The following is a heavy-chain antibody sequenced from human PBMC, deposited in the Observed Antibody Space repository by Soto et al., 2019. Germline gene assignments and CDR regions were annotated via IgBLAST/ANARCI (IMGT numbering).Heavy chain of an antibody. J-gene: IGHJ6*02. Sequence: QVQLVQSGAEVKKPGASVKVSCKASGYTFTSYGISWVRQAPGQGLEWMGWISAYNGNTNYAQKLQGRVTMTTDTSTSKAYMELRSLRSDDTAVYYCAIWSYDDILTGLAYYYGMDVWGQGTTVTVSS. D-gene: IGHD3-9*01. V-gene: IGHV1-18*01. CDR2: ISAYNGNT. CDR3: AIWSYDDILTGLAYYYGMDV. CDR1: GYTFTSYG.